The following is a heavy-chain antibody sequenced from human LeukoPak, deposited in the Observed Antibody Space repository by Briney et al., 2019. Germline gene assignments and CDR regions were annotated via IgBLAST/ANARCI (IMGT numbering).Heavy chain of an antibody. CDR2: TYYRSKWYN. CDR3: ASVAGTDDAFHI. Sequence: SQTLSLTCAISGDGVSSNSAAWNWIRQPPSRGLEWLGRTYYRSKWYNDYAVPVKSRITINPDTSKNQFSLQLNSVTPEDTAVYYCASVAGTDDAFHIWGQGTMVTVSS. J-gene: IGHJ3*02. CDR1: GDGVSSNSAA. V-gene: IGHV6-1*01. D-gene: IGHD6-19*01.